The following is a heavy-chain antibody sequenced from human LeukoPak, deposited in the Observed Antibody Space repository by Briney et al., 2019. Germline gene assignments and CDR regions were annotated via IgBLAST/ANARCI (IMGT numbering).Heavy chain of an antibody. J-gene: IGHJ4*02. Sequence: SETLSLTCTISGFSISRVLYRGWIRPRPGKGLEWTGRSYHSGSTYYTPSLKSRVTISEDMSKNQFSLRLTSVTAADTAVYYRSRQTVSGLFILPGGQGTLVTVSS. V-gene: IGHV4-38-2*02. D-gene: IGHD3/OR15-3a*01. CDR2: SYHSGST. CDR1: GFSISRVLY. CDR3: SRQTVSGLFILP.